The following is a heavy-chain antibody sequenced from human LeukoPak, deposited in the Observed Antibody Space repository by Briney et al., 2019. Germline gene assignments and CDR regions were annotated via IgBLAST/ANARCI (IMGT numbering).Heavy chain of an antibody. D-gene: IGHD3-3*01. J-gene: IGHJ4*02. CDR1: GFIFTNYF. V-gene: IGHV3-7*01. CDR3: ATDRGWRTSGYYLYYFEY. Sequence: GGSLRLSCVASGFIFTNYFMSWVRQAPGKGLEWVASIKHDGSEKYYVDSVRGRFTISRDNTMNSLYLQMSSLRAEDTAVYYCATDRGWRTSGYYLYYFEYWGQGTLVTYSS. CDR2: IKHDGSEK.